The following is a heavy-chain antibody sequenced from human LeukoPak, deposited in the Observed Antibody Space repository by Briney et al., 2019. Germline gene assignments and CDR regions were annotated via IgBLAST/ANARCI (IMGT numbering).Heavy chain of an antibody. CDR1: GLTFSTYS. CDR3: ARAAQPGFDP. D-gene: IGHD1-14*01. CDR2: ISSDSGTI. J-gene: IGHJ5*02. V-gene: IGHV3-48*01. Sequence: QPGGSLRLSCGASGLTFSTYSMNWVRQAPGKGLEWVSYISSDSGTIYYADSVKGRFTISRDNAKNSLYLQMNSLRAEDTAVYNCARAAQPGFDPWGQETLVTVPS.